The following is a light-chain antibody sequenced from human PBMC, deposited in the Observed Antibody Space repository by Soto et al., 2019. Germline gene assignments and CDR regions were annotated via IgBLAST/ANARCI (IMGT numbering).Light chain of an antibody. J-gene: IGKJ4*01. CDR1: QDINNY. CDR2: DAS. CDR3: QQYDVLPLS. Sequence: DIQMTQSPSSLSASVGDRVTITCQASQDINNYLSWYQQKPGKPPKVLIYDASTLEEGVPSRCSGRGSVTDFTFTISSLQPEDVATYYCQQYDVLPLSFGGGTKVEIK. V-gene: IGKV1-33*01.